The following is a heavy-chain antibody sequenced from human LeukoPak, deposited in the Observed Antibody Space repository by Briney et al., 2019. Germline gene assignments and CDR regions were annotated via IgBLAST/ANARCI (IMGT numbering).Heavy chain of an antibody. V-gene: IGHV4-31*03. CDR3: ARGDYYDSSSVDYGMDV. CDR2: IYYSGST. CDR1: GGSISSGGYY. J-gene: IGHJ6*02. Sequence: SETLSLTCTVSGGSISSGGYYWSWIRQHPGKGLEWIGYIYYSGSTYYNPSLKSRVTISVDTSKNQFSLKLSSVTAADTAVYYCARGDYYDSSSVDYGMDVWGQGTTVTVSS. D-gene: IGHD3-22*01.